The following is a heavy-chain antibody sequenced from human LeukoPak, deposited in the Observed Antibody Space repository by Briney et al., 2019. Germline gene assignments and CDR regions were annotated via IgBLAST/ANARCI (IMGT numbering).Heavy chain of an antibody. V-gene: IGHV3-23*01. CDR1: GFTFSSYA. J-gene: IGHJ4*02. CDR2: ISGSGGST. D-gene: IGHD6-6*01. Sequence: PGGSLRLSCAASGFTFSSYAMSWVRQAPGKGLEWVSAISGSGGSTYYADSVKGRFTISRDNSKNTLYLQMNSLRAEDTAVYYCAKQFSIRSSTKSRFDYWGQGTLVTVSS. CDR3: AKQFSIRSSTKSRFDY.